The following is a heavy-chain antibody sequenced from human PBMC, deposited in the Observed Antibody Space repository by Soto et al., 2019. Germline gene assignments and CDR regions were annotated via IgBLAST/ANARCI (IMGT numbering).Heavy chain of an antibody. J-gene: IGHJ6*02. CDR1: GFTFSSYS. V-gene: IGHV3-48*02. Sequence: GGSLRLSCAASGFTFSSYSMNWVRQAPGKGLEWVSYISSSSSTIYYANSVKGRFTISRDNAKNSLYLQMNSLRDEDTAVYYCARDSVTTETHTLQNYYYYYGMDVWGQGTTVTVSS. CDR3: ARDSVTTETHTLQNYYYYYGMDV. D-gene: IGHD1-1*01. CDR2: ISSSSSTI.